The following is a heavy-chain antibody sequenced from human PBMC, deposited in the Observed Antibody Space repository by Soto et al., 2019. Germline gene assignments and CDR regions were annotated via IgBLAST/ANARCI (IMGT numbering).Heavy chain of an antibody. V-gene: IGHV3-74*01. CDR2: VDQAGSGV. J-gene: IGHJ4*02. CDR3: VRDKRYNNAPTFDC. D-gene: IGHD1-20*01. Sequence: GSLRLSCAASGFTFSSYAMSWVRQAPGKGLVWVSRVDQAGSGVAFADSVKGRFTISRDDAKNTVYLQMNSLRAEDTALYYCVRDKRYNNAPTFDCWGQGTLVTVSS. CDR1: GFTFSSYA.